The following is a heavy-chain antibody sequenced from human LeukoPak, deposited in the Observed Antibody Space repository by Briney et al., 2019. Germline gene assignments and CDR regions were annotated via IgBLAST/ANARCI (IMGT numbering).Heavy chain of an antibody. V-gene: IGHV4-59*08. CDR2: IYYSGST. J-gene: IGHJ4*02. Sequence: SETLSLTCTVSGGSISSYYWSWIRQPPGKGLEWIGYIYYSGSTNYNPSLKSRVTISVDTSKNQFSLNLRSVTAADTAVYYCARNDYYSADYWGQGTLVTVSS. D-gene: IGHD3-22*01. CDR1: GGSISSYY. CDR3: ARNDYYSADY.